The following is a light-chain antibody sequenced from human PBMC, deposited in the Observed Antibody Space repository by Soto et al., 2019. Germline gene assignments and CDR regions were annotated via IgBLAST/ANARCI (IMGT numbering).Light chain of an antibody. Sequence: EIVLTQSPGTLSLSPGERGTLSCRASQSLTSNFLAWYQQRPGQAPRLLIYGASTRPTDIPDRFSGNGSGTDFTLPSNGLDPDDFAVYYWQQEGGSPPSTFGQGTKVEV. CDR2: GAS. V-gene: IGKV3-20*01. CDR3: QQEGGSPPST. J-gene: IGKJ1*01. CDR1: QSLTSNF.